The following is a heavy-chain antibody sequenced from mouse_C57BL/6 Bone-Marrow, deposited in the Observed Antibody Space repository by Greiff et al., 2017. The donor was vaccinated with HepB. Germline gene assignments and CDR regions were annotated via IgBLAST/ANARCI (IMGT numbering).Heavy chain of an antibody. CDR2: INPYNGGT. Sequence: VQLKQSGPVLVKPGASVKMSCKASGYTFTDYYMNWVKQSHGKSLEWIGVINPYNGGTSYNQKFKGKATLTVDKSSSTAYMELNSLTSEDSAVYYCATQTGDDYWGQGTTLTVSS. J-gene: IGHJ2*01. CDR1: GYTFTDYY. V-gene: IGHV1-19*01. CDR3: ATQTGDDY. D-gene: IGHD4-1*01.